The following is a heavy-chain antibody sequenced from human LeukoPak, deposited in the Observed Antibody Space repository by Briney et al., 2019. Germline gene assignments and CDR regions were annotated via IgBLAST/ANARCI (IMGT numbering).Heavy chain of an antibody. CDR3: AREVATTWGAFDY. Sequence: PGGSLRLSCAASGFTVSTNYMSWVRQAPGKGLEWVSVIISGGSTYHADSVKGRFTISRDNSKNTLYLHMNSLRAEDTAVYYCAREVATTWGAFDYWGQGTLVTVSS. V-gene: IGHV3-53*01. D-gene: IGHD5-24*01. CDR1: GFTVSTNY. J-gene: IGHJ4*02. CDR2: IISGGST.